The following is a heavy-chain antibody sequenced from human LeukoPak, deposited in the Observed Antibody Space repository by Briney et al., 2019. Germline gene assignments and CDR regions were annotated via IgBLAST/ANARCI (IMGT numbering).Heavy chain of an antibody. Sequence: SLKVSCKASGGTFSSYAISWVRQAPGQGLEWMGRIIPILGIANYAQKFQGRVTITADKSTSTAYMELSSLRSEDTAVYYCARGLAYCGGDCYSQNYWGQGTLVTVSS. CDR3: ARGLAYCGGDCYSQNY. CDR1: GGTFSSYA. V-gene: IGHV1-69*04. CDR2: IIPILGIA. D-gene: IGHD2-21*02. J-gene: IGHJ4*02.